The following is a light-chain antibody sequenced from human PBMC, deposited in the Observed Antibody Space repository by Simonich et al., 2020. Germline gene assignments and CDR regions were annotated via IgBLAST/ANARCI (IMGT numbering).Light chain of an antibody. CDR3: QTWGTGIVV. J-gene: IGLJ2*01. CDR1: SGHSSYA. Sequence: QLVLTQSPSASASLGAPAKLTCTLSSGHSSYAIAWHQQQPEKGPRYLMKLNSDGSHSKGDGIPDRFSGSSSGAERYLTISSLQSEDEADYYCQTWGTGIVVFGGGTKLTVL. CDR2: LNSDGSH. V-gene: IGLV4-69*01.